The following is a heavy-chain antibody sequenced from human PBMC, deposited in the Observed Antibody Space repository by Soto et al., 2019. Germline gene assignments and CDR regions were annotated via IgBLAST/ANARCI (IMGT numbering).Heavy chain of an antibody. D-gene: IGHD2-2*01. Sequence: SQTLSLTCAISGDSVSSNSAAWHWIRQSPSRGLEWLGRTYYRSKWYNDYAVSVKSRITINPDTSKNQFSLQLNSVTPEDTAVYYCARLSVPAATGNYYYYYMDVWGKGTTVTVSS. CDR2: TYYRSKWYN. V-gene: IGHV6-1*01. J-gene: IGHJ6*03. CDR3: ARLSVPAATGNYYYYYMDV. CDR1: GDSVSSNSAA.